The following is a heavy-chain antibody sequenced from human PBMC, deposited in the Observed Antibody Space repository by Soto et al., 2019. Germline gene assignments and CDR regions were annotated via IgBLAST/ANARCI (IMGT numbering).Heavy chain of an antibody. V-gene: IGHV1-69*13. CDR3: ARSYGDYTPFDY. Sequence: SVKVSCKASRGTFSSYAISWVRQAPGQGLEWMGGIIPIFGTANYAQKFQGRVTITADESTSTAYMELSSLRSEDTAVYYCARSYGDYTPFDYWGQGTLVPVSS. CDR1: RGTFSSYA. CDR2: IIPIFGTA. J-gene: IGHJ4*02. D-gene: IGHD4-17*01.